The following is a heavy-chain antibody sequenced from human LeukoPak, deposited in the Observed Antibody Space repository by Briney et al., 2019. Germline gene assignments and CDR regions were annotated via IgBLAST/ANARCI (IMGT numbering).Heavy chain of an antibody. CDR2: IYTSGST. CDR1: GGSISSYY. Sequence: SETLSLTCTVPGGSISSYYWSWIRQPAGKGLEWIGRIYTSGSTNYNPSLKSRVTMSVDTSKNQFSLKLSSATAADTAVYYCAGGYSMGLFDYWGQGTLVTVSS. V-gene: IGHV4-4*07. J-gene: IGHJ4*02. D-gene: IGHD6-13*01. CDR3: AGGYSMGLFDY.